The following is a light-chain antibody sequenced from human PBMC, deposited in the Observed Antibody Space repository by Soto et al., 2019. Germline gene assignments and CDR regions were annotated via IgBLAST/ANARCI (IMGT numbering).Light chain of an antibody. J-gene: IGLJ1*01. CDR2: EVS. CDR1: SSDVGGLNK. Sequence: QSALTQPASVSGSPGQSITISCSGTSSDVGGLNKVSWYQQYPGKVPKLMIYEVSNWPSGISNRFSGSKSGNTASLTISGLQAEDEADYYCCSYTRNSPIYVFGTGTKLTVL. V-gene: IGLV2-14*01. CDR3: CSYTRNSPIYV.